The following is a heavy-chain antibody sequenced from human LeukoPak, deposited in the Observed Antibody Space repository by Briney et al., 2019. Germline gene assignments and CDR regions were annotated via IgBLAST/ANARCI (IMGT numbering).Heavy chain of an antibody. CDR2: IYYSGST. J-gene: IGHJ4*02. V-gene: IGHV4-59*01. CDR3: ARSGRISGYPNYFDY. CDR1: GGSISSYY. D-gene: IGHD3-22*01. Sequence: SETLSPTCTVSGGSISSYYWSWIRQPPGKGLEWIGYIYYSGSTNYNPSLKSRVTISVDTSKNQFSLKLSSVTAADTAVYYCARSGRISGYPNYFDYWGQGTLVTVSS.